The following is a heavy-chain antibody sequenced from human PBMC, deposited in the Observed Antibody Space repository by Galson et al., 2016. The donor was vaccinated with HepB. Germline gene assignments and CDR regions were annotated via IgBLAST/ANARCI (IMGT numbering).Heavy chain of an antibody. CDR3: ARAYSRLGRWRLLYYFDY. J-gene: IGHJ4*03. D-gene: IGHD2/OR15-2a*01. CDR1: GFIFKRYW. V-gene: IGHV3-7*01. CDR2: INQDGSEK. Sequence: SLRHCCASSGFIFKRYWMSWVRQAPGKGLEWVANINQDGSEKYYVDSVKGRFTISRDNAKNSLYLQMNSLRAEDTAVYYCARAYSRLGRWRLLYYFDYWGQGTLVTVSS.